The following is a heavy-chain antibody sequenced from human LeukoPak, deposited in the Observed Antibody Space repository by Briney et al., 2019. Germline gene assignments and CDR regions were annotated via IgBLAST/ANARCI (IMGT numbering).Heavy chain of an antibody. CDR3: ARAVGSSWPYYYYYYYMDV. CDR2: IYYSGST. CDR1: GGSFSSSSYY. D-gene: IGHD6-13*01. Sequence: SETLSLTCTVSGGSFSSSSYYWDWIRQPPGKGLEWIGSIYYSGSTYYNPSLKSRVTISVDTSKNQFSLKLSSVTAADTAVYYCARAVGSSWPYYYYYYYMDVWGKGTTVTISS. V-gene: IGHV4-39*07. J-gene: IGHJ6*03.